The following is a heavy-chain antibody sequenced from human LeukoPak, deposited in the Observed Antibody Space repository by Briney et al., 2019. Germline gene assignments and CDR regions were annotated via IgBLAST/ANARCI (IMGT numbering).Heavy chain of an antibody. CDR1: GFTFSYYA. D-gene: IGHD3-16*01. J-gene: IGHJ4*02. CDR3: AKDWGATQKSQDY. Sequence: GGSLILSCAASGFTFSYYAMSWVRQAPEKGLEWDSTISHVGGTYYADSVRGRFTISRDDSKNMVYLQMDSLRAEDTAVYYCAKDWGATQKSQDYWGQGALVTVSP. CDR2: ISHVGGT. V-gene: IGHV3-23*01.